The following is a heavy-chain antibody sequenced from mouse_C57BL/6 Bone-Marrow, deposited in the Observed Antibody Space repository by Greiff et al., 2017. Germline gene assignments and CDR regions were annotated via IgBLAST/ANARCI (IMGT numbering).Heavy chain of an antibody. CDR2: IRNKANGYTT. J-gene: IGHJ2*01. CDR3: ARYPSTLTTVVASYYFDL. Sequence: EVKLVESGGGLVQPAGSLSLSCAASGFTFTDYYMSWVRQPPGKALEWLGFIRNKANGYTTECSASVKGWVTISRDNSQSILYFPMNSLRADDNASNYCARYPSTLTTVVASYYFDLWGPSDTLPVSS. D-gene: IGHD1-1*01. CDR1: GFTFTDYY. V-gene: IGHV7-3*01.